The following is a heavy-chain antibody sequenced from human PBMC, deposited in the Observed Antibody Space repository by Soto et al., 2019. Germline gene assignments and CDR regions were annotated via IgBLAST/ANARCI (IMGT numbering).Heavy chain of an antibody. D-gene: IGHD5-12*01. CDR2: INAGNGNT. V-gene: IGHV1-3*01. J-gene: IGHJ6*02. Sequence: ASVKVSCKASGYTFTSYAMHWVRQAPGQRLEWMGWINAGNGNTKYSQKLQGRVTITRDTSASTAYMELSSLRSEDTAVYYCARDGGLGDGYTSVDVWGQGTTVTVSS. CDR1: GYTFTSYA. CDR3: ARDGGLGDGYTSVDV.